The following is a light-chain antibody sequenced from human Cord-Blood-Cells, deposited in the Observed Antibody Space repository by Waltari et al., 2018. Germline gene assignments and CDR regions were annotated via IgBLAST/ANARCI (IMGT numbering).Light chain of an antibody. Sequence: DIQMTQSPSSLSASVGDRVTMTCQASQDISNYLNWYQQKPGKAPKLLIYDASNLAIGVPSRFSGSGSGTDFTFTISSLQPEDIATYYCQQYDNLPLTVGGGTKVEIK. CDR3: QQYDNLPLT. V-gene: IGKV1-33*01. CDR2: DAS. CDR1: QDISNY. J-gene: IGKJ4*01.